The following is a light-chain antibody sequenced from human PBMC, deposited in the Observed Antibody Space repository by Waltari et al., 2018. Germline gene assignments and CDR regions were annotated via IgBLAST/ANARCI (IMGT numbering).Light chain of an antibody. CDR3: QQYNSYLYT. CDR2: TAS. J-gene: IGKJ2*01. CDR1: QSISNW. V-gene: IGKV1-5*03. Sequence: DIQMTQSPSTLSASVGDRVTITCRASQSISNWLAWYQQKPGKAPKLLIYTASSLEGGVPSRFSGSGSGTEFTLTISSLQPDDFATYYCQQYNSYLYTFGQGTKLEIK.